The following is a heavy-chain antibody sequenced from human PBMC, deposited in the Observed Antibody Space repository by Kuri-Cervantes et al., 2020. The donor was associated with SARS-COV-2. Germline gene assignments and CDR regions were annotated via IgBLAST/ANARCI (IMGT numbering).Heavy chain of an antibody. V-gene: IGHV3-21*01. CDR1: GFTLSSHT. CDR3: ARDSGSYWSITYYYYMDV. CDR2: ISSSSSYI. J-gene: IGHJ6*03. Sequence: GGSLRLSCAASGFTLSSHTMNWVRQAPGKGLEWVSSISSSSSYIFYADSVKGRFTISRDNAKNSLSLQMNSLRAEDTAVYYCARDSGSYWSITYYYYMDVWGKGTTVTVSS. D-gene: IGHD1-26*01.